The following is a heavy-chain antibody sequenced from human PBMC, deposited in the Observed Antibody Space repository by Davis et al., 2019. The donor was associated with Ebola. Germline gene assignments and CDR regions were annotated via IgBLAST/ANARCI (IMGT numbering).Heavy chain of an antibody. D-gene: IGHD3-3*01. J-gene: IGHJ5*02. CDR1: GFTFSSYA. Sequence: PGGSLRLSCAASGFTFSSYAMSWVRQAPGKGLEWVSAISGSGGSTYYADSVKGRFTISRDNSKNTLYLQMNSLRAEDTAVYYCAKEGNDFWSGLNWFDPWGQGTLVTVSS. CDR3: AKEGNDFWSGLNWFDP. V-gene: IGHV3-23*01. CDR2: ISGSGGST.